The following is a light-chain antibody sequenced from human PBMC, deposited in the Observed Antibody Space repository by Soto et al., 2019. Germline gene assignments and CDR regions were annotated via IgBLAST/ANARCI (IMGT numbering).Light chain of an antibody. Sequence: DIPMTQSPSTLSASVGDRVTITCRASQSLSSWLAWYQQKPGKAPNLLIYKASSLDSGVRSRCSGSGSGTGFPLSISRLQPDESATYYRLQYNDYPTVGQGTKGEI. V-gene: IGKV1-5*03. CDR3: LQYNDYPT. CDR1: QSLSSW. CDR2: KAS. J-gene: IGKJ1*01.